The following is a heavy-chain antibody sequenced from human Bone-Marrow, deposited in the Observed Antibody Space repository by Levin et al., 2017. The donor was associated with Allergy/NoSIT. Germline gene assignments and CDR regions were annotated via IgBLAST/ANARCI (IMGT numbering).Heavy chain of an antibody. Sequence: GGSLRLSCAASGFTFSSYWMHWVRQAPGKGLVWVSRIMSDVSNTNYADSVKGRFTISRDNAQNTLYLQMDSLRAEDTAVYYCARDVQSGGHAFQIWGQGTMVTVSS. CDR3: ARDVQSGGHAFQI. J-gene: IGHJ3*02. D-gene: IGHD1-26*01. CDR2: IMSDVSNT. V-gene: IGHV3-74*01. CDR1: GFTFSSYW.